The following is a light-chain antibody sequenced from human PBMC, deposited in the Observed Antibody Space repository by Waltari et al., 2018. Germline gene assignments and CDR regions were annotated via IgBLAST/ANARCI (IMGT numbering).Light chain of an antibody. Sequence: QSALTQPASVSGSPGPSLTISCTGTRSDVVGYDYVSKYQQHPGKAPKLMIYDVNNRPSGVSSRFSGSKSGNTASLTISGLQAEDEADYYCNSYTTSSTRVFGGGTKLTVL. J-gene: IGLJ3*02. CDR1: RSDVVGYDY. V-gene: IGLV2-14*03. CDR3: NSYTTSSTRV. CDR2: DVN.